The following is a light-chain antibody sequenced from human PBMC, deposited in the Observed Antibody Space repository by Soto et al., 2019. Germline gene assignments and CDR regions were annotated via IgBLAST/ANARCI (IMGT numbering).Light chain of an antibody. J-gene: IGLJ1*01. CDR2: EVT. V-gene: IGLV2-8*01. Sequence: QSALTQPPSASGSPGQSVTIFCTGTSSDVGGYNYVYWYQQHPGKAPKLMIYEVTKRPSGVPDRFSGSKSGNTASLTVSGLQAEDEADYYCSSYADSNSDVFGTGTKLTVL. CDR3: SSYADSNSDV. CDR1: SSDVGGYNY.